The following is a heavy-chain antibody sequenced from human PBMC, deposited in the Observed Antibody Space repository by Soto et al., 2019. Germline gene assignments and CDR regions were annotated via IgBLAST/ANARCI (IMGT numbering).Heavy chain of an antibody. CDR3: AKDWGSSGWFNWFDS. J-gene: IGHJ5*01. V-gene: IGHV3-30*18. CDR1: GFTLSNTG. D-gene: IGHD6-13*01. Sequence: QVQLVESGGGVVQPGTSLRLSCVVSGFTLSNTGVHWVRQAPGKGLEWVAMISHDGFSQHYMDSVRGRFTISRDNSKNTLYLQMDSLRPEDTSVYYCAKDWGSSGWFNWFDSWGQGTLVIVSS. CDR2: ISHDGFSQ.